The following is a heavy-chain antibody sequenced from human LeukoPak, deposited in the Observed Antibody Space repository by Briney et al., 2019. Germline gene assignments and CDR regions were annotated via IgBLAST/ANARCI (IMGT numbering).Heavy chain of an antibody. CDR2: IYTSGST. V-gene: IGHV4-61*02. CDR1: GGSISSGGYY. Sequence: SQTLSLTCTVSGGSISSGGYYWSWIRQPAGKGLEWIGRIYTSGSTNYNPSLKSRATMSVDTSKNQFSLKLSSVTAADTAVYYCARGQSGVSDFWSGYYTGAFDIWGQGTMVTVSS. D-gene: IGHD3-3*01. CDR3: ARGQSGVSDFWSGYYTGAFDI. J-gene: IGHJ3*02.